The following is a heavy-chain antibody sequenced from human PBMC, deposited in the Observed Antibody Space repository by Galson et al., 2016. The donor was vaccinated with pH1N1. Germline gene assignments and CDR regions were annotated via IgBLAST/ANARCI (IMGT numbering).Heavy chain of an antibody. CDR3: AKVVRGSSWPSFDY. D-gene: IGHD6-13*01. Sequence: LRLSCAASGFTFSTYWMHWVRQGPGQGLVWVARTKYDGSTTAYADSVKGRFTISRDNSKNTLYLQMNSLGAEDTAVYYCAKVVRGSSWPSFDYWGQGTLVTVSS. J-gene: IGHJ4*02. V-gene: IGHV3-74*01. CDR2: TKYDGSTT. CDR1: GFTFSTYW.